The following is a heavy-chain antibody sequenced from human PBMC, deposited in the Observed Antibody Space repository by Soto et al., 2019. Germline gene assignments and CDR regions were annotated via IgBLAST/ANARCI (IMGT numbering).Heavy chain of an antibody. CDR1: GSTFSSYG. CDR2: IWYDGSNK. Sequence: GGSLRLSCAASGSTFSSYGMHWVRQAPGKGLEWVAVIWYDGSNKYYADSVKGRFTISRDNSKNTLYLQMNSLRAEDTAVYYCARDRPYYDSSGYPDYWGQGTLVTVSS. J-gene: IGHJ4*02. CDR3: ARDRPYYDSSGYPDY. D-gene: IGHD3-22*01. V-gene: IGHV3-33*01.